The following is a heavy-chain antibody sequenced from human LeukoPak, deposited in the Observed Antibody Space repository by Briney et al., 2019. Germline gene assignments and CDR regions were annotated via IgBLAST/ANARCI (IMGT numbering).Heavy chain of an antibody. CDR2: IYYSGST. CDR3: GRDSGSYGIDY. J-gene: IGHJ4*02. Sequence: PSETLSLTCTVSGGSVSSGGYYWSWIRQPPGKGPEWIGSIYYSGSTYYNPSLTSRVSISLDTSKNQFSLKLTSVTAADTAVYYCGRDSGSYGIDYWGQGTLVTVSS. CDR1: GGSVSSGGYY. V-gene: IGHV4-39*01. D-gene: IGHD1-26*01.